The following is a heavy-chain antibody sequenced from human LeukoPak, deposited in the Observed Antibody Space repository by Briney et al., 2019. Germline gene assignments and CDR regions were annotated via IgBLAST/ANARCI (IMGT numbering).Heavy chain of an antibody. CDR3: AKNRASSSRSYYYYYMDV. D-gene: IGHD6-6*01. CDR2: ISGSGGST. J-gene: IGHJ6*03. V-gene: IGHV3-23*01. Sequence: PGGSLRLSCGASGFTFSSYAMSWVRQAPGKGLEWVSAISGSGGSTYYADSVKGRFTISRDNSKNTLYLQMNSLRAEETAVYYCAKNRASSSRSYYYYYMDVWGKGATVTVSS. CDR1: GFTFSSYA.